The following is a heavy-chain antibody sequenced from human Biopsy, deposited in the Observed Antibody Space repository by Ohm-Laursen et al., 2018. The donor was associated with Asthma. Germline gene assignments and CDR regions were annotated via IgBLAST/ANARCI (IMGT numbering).Heavy chain of an antibody. V-gene: IGHV4-30-2*06. D-gene: IGHD7-27*01. CDR2: IYRNGDT. Sequence: TLSLTCAVSGDSIDSGDYSWTWIRQSPGVGLEWIGYIYRNGDTYYNPTLKNRVTISIDRSKNHFSLRLRSVTAADTAVYYCARHWDWGSFFDYWGQGTPVTVSS. CDR3: ARHWDWGSFFDY. J-gene: IGHJ4*02. CDR1: GDSIDSGDYS.